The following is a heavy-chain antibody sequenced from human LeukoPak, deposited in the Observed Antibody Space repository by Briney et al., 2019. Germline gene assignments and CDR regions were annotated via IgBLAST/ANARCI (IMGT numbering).Heavy chain of an antibody. CDR2: IYNSGST. J-gene: IGHJ4*02. D-gene: IGHD4-23*01. CDR3: ARAPTTVVTPYYFDY. CDR1: GGSISSYY. V-gene: IGHV4-59*01. Sequence: PSETLSLTCTVSGGSISSYYWGWIRQPPGKGLEWIGYIYNSGSTNHNPSLKSRVTISLDTSKNQFSLKLSSVTAADTAVYYCARAPTTVVTPYYFDYWGQGTLVTVSS.